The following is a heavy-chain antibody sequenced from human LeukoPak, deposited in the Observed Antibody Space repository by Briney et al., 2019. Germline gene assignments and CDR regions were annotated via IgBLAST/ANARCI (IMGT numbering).Heavy chain of an antibody. J-gene: IGHJ4*02. CDR1: GFTFSSYW. D-gene: IGHD3-22*01. V-gene: IGHV3-21*01. CDR2: ISSSSSYI. Sequence: PGGSLRLSCAASGFTFSSYWMSWVRQAPGKGLEWVSCISSSSSYIYYADSVKGRFTISRDNAKNSLYLQMNSLRAEDTAVYYCGRVTGYMIEDYFDYWGQGTLVTVSS. CDR3: GRVTGYMIEDYFDY.